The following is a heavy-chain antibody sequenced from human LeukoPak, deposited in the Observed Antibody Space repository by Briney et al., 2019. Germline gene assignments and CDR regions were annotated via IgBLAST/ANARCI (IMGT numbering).Heavy chain of an antibody. Sequence: GASVKVSCKASGYTFTSYGISWVRQAPGQGLEWMGWISAYNGNTNYAQKLQGRVTMTTDTSTSTAYMELRSLRSDDTAVYYCARLVPAATPPNWFDPWGQGTLVTVSS. D-gene: IGHD2-2*01. V-gene: IGHV1-18*01. CDR1: GYTFTSYG. CDR3: ARLVPAATPPNWFDP. CDR2: ISAYNGNT. J-gene: IGHJ5*02.